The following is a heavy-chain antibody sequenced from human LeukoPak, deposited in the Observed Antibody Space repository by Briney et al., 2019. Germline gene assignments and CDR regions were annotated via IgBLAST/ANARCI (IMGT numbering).Heavy chain of an antibody. CDR3: ERGRAVSGTGGY. D-gene: IGHD6-19*01. V-gene: IGHV1-2*02. J-gene: IGHJ4*02. Sequence: ASVNVSCKGSGYTFTDSYLHWVRQAPGQGLEWMGWINPKIGGTNYAQKFQGRVTMTRDTAISTAYMELSRLRSADTAIYYCERGRAVSGTGGYWGQGTLVTASS. CDR1: GYTFTDSY. CDR2: INPKIGGT.